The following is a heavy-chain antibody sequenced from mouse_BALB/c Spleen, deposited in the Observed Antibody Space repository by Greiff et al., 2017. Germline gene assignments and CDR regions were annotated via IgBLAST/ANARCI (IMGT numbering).Heavy chain of an antibody. D-gene: IGHD2-3*01. CDR2: ISYDGSN. V-gene: IGHV3-6*02. J-gene: IGHJ3*01. Sequence: DVQLQESGPGLVKPSQSLSLTCSVTGYSITSGYYWNWIRQFPGNKLEWMGYISYDGSNNYNPSLKNRISITRDTSKNQFFLKLNSVTTEDTATYYCARDDGYYDRFAYWGQGTLVTVSA. CDR1: GYSITSGYY. CDR3: ARDDGYYDRFAY.